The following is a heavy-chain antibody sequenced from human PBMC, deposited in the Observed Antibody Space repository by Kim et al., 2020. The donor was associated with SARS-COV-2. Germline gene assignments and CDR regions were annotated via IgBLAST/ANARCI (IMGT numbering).Heavy chain of an antibody. D-gene: IGHD2-8*01. CDR3: AKEGMGD. CDR2: DGSNK. Sequence: DGSNKYYADSVKGRFTISRDNSKNTLYLQMNSLRAEDTAVYYCAKEGMGDWGQGTLVTVSS. V-gene: IGHV3-30*02. J-gene: IGHJ4*02.